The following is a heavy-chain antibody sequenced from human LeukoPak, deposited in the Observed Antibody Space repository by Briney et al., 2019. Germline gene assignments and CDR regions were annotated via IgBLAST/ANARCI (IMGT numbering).Heavy chain of an antibody. Sequence: GGSLRLSCAASGFTFSSYAMSWVRQAPGKGLEWVSAISGSGGSTYYADSVKGRFTISRDNSKNTLYLQMNSLRAEDTAVYYCAKDPSSIQLYGRTFDYWGQGTLVTVSS. CDR1: GFTFSSYA. CDR3: AKDPSSIQLYGRTFDY. D-gene: IGHD5-18*01. CDR2: ISGSGGST. J-gene: IGHJ4*02. V-gene: IGHV3-23*01.